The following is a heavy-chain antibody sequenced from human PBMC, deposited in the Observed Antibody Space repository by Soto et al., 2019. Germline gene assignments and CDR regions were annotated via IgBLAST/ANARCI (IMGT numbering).Heavy chain of an antibody. CDR3: AKEGPITNWAFDY. V-gene: IGHV3-30*18. J-gene: IGHJ4*02. CDR1: GFTFSSYG. D-gene: IGHD1-1*01. Sequence: QVQLVESGGGVVQPGRSLRLSCAASGFTFSSYGMHWVRQAPGKGLEWVTVISYDGNVAYYADSVKGRFTISRDNSKNTLYMQMNSPRTEDTAMYYCAKEGPITNWAFDYWGQGTLVTVSS. CDR2: ISYDGNVA.